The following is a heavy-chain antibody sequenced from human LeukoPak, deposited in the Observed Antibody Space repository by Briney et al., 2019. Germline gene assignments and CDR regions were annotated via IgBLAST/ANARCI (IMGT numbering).Heavy chain of an antibody. J-gene: IGHJ3*02. CDR2: INPNSGGT. D-gene: IGHD3-10*01. V-gene: IGHV1-2*02. CDR3: AREGYYYGSGSSYRSGAFDI. Sequence: GASVEVSCKASGYTFTGYYMHWVRQAPGQGLEWMGWINPNSGGTNYAQKFQGRVTMTRDTSISTAYMELSRLRSDDTAVYYCAREGYYYGSGSSYRSGAFDIWGQGTMVTVSS. CDR1: GYTFTGYY.